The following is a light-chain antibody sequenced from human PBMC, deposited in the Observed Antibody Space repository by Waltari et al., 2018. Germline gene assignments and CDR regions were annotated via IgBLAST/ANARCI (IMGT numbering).Light chain of an antibody. CDR2: GAS. Sequence: EIVMTQSPATLSVSPGDRATLSCRASQSVSSNLAWYQQKPGQAPRLLIYGASTRANGIPARFSGSGSGTEFTLTISSLQSEDFAIYYCQQYNNWPPQDAFGQGTKLEIK. CDR3: QQYNNWPPQDA. J-gene: IGKJ2*01. CDR1: QSVSSN. V-gene: IGKV3-15*01.